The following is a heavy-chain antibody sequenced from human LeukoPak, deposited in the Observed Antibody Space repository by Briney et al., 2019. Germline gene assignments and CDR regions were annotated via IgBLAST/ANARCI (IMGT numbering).Heavy chain of an antibody. CDR3: ARRTSNPVGAIDY. CDR2: ISYSGT. V-gene: IGHV4-39*01. D-gene: IGHD1-26*01. Sequence: PSETLSLTCTVSGGSISISNYYWGWIRQPPGRGLEWIGSISYSGTYYNPSLKNRLTISVDTSKNHFSLNLRSVTAADAAVYYCARRTSNPVGAIDYWGQGTLVTVSS. CDR1: GGSISISNYY. J-gene: IGHJ4*02.